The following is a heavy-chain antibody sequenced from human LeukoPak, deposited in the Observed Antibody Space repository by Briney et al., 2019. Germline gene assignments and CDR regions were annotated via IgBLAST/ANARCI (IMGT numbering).Heavy chain of an antibody. CDR2: MVNNGGST. J-gene: IGHJ4*02. CDR1: GFTYSNYA. V-gene: IGHV3-64D*09. D-gene: IGHD3-22*01. CDR3: ACGYYDSSGYYPPGY. Sequence: SGGSLRLSCSPSGFTYSNYAIHWVRQAPGKGLEYVSGMVNNGGSTYYADSVKGRFTITSDNSKNTLYLQMSSLRAEDTAVYYCACGYYDSSGYYPPGYWGQGTLVTVSS.